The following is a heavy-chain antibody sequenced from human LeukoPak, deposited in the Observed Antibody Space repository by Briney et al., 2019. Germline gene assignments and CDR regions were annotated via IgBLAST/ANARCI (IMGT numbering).Heavy chain of an antibody. D-gene: IGHD3-10*01. V-gene: IGHV3-30*14. CDR3: ARVTYYGSGSFSYYYFDS. J-gene: IGHJ4*02. CDR2: ISYDGSNT. Sequence: GGSLRLSCAASGFTFSSYAMHWVRQAPGKGLEWVTVISYDGSNTYYADSVKGRFTISRDNSKNTLYLQMNSLRAEDTAVYYCARVTYYGSGSFSYYYFDSWGQGTLVTVSS. CDR1: GFTFSSYA.